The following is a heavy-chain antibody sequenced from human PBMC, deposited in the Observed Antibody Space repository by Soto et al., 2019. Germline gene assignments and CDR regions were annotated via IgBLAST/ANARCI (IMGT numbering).Heavy chain of an antibody. J-gene: IGHJ4*02. D-gene: IGHD2-8*01. V-gene: IGHV3-11*01. CDR3: ARGDNGLPYFGS. Sequence: QVQLLESGGGLVTPGGSLRLSCSASGFTFSDYHMHWIRQAPGKGLEWVSYITKSGNIIYYADSVRGRFTVSRDNAKNSLYLQMNSLRAEDTAVYYCARGDNGLPYFGSWGQGTLVTVSS. CDR1: GFTFSDYH. CDR2: ITKSGNII.